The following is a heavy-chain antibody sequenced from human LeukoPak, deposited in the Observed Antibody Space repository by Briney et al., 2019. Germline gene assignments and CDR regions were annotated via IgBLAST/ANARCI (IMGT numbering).Heavy chain of an antibody. CDR2: IYYSGST. CDR3: ARGLIVVVPAATYYYYYYGMDV. CDR1: GGSISSHY. V-gene: IGHV4-59*11. J-gene: IGHJ6*02. Sequence: SETLSLTCIVSGGSISSHYWSWIRQPPGKGLEWIGYIYYSGSTNYNPSLKSRVTISGDTSKNQFSLKLSSVTAADTAVYYCARGLIVVVPAATYYYYYYGMDVWGQGTTVTVSS. D-gene: IGHD2-2*01.